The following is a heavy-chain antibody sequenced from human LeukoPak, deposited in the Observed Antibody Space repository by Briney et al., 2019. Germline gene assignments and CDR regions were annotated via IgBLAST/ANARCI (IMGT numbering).Heavy chain of an antibody. CDR3: ATDHGYSSSWYIPFRI. Sequence: PGASVKVSCKASGYTFTSYDINWVRQATGQGLEWMGWMNPNGGNTGYAQKFQGRVTMTRNTSISAAYMELSSLRSEDTAVYYCATDHGYSSSWYIPFRIWGQGTLVTVSS. CDR2: MNPNGGNT. D-gene: IGHD6-13*01. V-gene: IGHV1-8*01. CDR1: GYTFTSYD. J-gene: IGHJ4*02.